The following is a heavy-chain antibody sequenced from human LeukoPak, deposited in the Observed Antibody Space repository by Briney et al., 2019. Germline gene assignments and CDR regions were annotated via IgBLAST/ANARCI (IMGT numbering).Heavy chain of an antibody. Sequence: GASVKVSCKASGYTFTSYYMHWVRQAPGQGLEWMGIINPSGGSTSYAQKFQGRVTMTRDTSTSTVYMELSSLRSEDTAVYYCARVRRDDSSGYFADAFDIWGQGTMVTVPS. J-gene: IGHJ3*02. CDR3: ARVRRDDSSGYFADAFDI. D-gene: IGHD3-22*01. CDR1: GYTFTSYY. CDR2: INPSGGST. V-gene: IGHV1-46*01.